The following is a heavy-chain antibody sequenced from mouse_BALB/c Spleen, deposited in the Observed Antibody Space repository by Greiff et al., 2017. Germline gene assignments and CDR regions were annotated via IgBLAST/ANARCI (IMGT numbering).Heavy chain of an antibody. V-gene: IGHV3-6*02. J-gene: IGHJ4*01. D-gene: IGHD2-14*01. CDR1: GYSITSGYY. CDR2: ISYDGSN. Sequence: EVQLQQSGPGLVKPSQSLSLTCSVTGYSITSGYYWNWIRQFPGNKLEWMGYISYDGSNNYNPSLKNRISITRDTSKNQFFLKLNSVTTEDTATYYCARDRNYRYDPYYAMDYWGQGTSVTVSS. CDR3: ARDRNYRYDPYYAMDY.